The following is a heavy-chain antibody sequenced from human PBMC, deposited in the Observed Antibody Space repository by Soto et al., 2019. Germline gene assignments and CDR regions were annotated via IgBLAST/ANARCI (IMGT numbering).Heavy chain of an antibody. D-gene: IGHD2-2*02. CDR2: IRNRGQSHVA. J-gene: IGHJ4*02. Sequence: PGESLKISFEASGFTFSGSAMDWVRQAPGKGLEWVGRIRNRGQSHVADYAASVRGRFIMSRDDSQNSLHLQMNSLKTEDTAVYYCARDTYTALDYWGQGSLVTVTA. V-gene: IGHV3-72*01. CDR1: GFTFSGSA. CDR3: ARDTYTALDY.